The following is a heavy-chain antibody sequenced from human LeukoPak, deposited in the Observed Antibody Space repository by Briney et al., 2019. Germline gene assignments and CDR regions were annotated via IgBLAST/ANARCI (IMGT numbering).Heavy chain of an antibody. D-gene: IGHD3/OR15-3a*01. J-gene: IGHJ4*02. Sequence: SETPSLTCTVSGGSISSSAYHWGWIRQPPGKGLEWVGSIHSSGSTYYNLSLKSQVSISIDTSKNQFSLRLTSVTAADTAVYYCARQTGSGLFILPGGQGTLVTVSS. CDR2: IHSSGST. CDR3: ARQTGSGLFILP. V-gene: IGHV4-39*01. CDR1: GGSISSSAYH.